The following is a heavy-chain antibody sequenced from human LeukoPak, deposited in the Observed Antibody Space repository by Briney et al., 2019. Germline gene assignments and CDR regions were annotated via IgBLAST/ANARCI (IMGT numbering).Heavy chain of an antibody. CDR1: GGSFSGYY. V-gene: IGHV4-34*01. Sequence: SETLSLTCAVYGGSFSGYYWSWIRQPPGKGLEWIGEINHSGSTNYNPSLKSRVTISVDTSKNQFSLKLSSVTAADTAVYYCARVSSWYNYYYYYYMDVWGKGITVTVSS. CDR2: INHSGST. D-gene: IGHD1-1*01. J-gene: IGHJ6*03. CDR3: ARVSSWYNYYYYYYMDV.